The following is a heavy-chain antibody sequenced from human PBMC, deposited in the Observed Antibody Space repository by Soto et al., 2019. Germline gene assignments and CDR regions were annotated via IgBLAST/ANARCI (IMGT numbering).Heavy chain of an antibody. V-gene: IGHV4-34*01. J-gene: IGHJ4*02. CDR1: GGSFSGYY. CDR3: AREGYSYGYGGGFVNY. Sequence: SETLSLTCAVYGGSFSGYYWSWIRQPPGKGLEWIGEINHSGSTNYNPSLKSRVTISVDTSKNQFSLKLSSVTAADTAAYYCAREGYSYGYGGGFVNYWGQGTLVTVSS. D-gene: IGHD5-18*01. CDR2: INHSGST.